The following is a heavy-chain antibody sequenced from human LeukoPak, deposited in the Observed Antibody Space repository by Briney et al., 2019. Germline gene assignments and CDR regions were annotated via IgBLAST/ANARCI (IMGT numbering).Heavy chain of an antibody. V-gene: IGHV4-59*01. CDR3: ASKSTDHGELRFDY. Sequence: PSETLSLTCTISGDSTNTYFWSWIRQPPGKGLEWIGYFYYTGTTNYNPSLKSRVTISVDTSKNQFSLKVNSVTAADTGVYYCASKSTDHGELRFDYWGQGTLATVSS. D-gene: IGHD4-17*01. CDR1: GDSTNTYF. J-gene: IGHJ4*02. CDR2: FYYTGTT.